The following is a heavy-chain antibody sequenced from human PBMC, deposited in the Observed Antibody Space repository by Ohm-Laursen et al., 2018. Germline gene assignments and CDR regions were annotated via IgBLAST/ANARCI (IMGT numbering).Heavy chain of an antibody. CDR3: ARVTGPGDYYGLDV. CDR1: GGSISISGYY. J-gene: IGHJ6*02. Sequence: TLSLTCTVSGGSISISGYYWTWIRQHPGKGLEWIGYIYYSGSTYYNPSLKSRVTISVDTSKNQFSLKLRSVTAADTAVYFCARVTGPGDYYGLDVWGQGTLVTVSS. V-gene: IGHV4-31*03. CDR2: IYYSGST. D-gene: IGHD3-9*01.